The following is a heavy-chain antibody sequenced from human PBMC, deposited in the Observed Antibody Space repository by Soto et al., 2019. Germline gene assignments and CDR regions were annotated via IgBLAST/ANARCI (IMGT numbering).Heavy chain of an antibody. CDR1: GGTFSTYS. J-gene: IGHJ5*02. Sequence: QMQLVQSGAEVRMPGSSVKVSCKASGGTFSTYSINWVRQAPGQGLEWMGGIIPLFGTTNYAQKFKGRVTITADESPSTAYMELSSLRAEDAAVYYCARGATHGSSWYFWFAPWGQGTLVTVSS. CDR2: IIPLFGTT. D-gene: IGHD6-13*01. CDR3: ARGATHGSSWYFWFAP. V-gene: IGHV1-69*01.